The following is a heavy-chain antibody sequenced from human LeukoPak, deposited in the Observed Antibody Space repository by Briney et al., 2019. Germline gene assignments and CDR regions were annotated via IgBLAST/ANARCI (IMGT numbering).Heavy chain of an antibody. Sequence: VASVKVSCKASGYTFTSYYLYWVRQAPGQGLEWMGIINPSGGSTSYAQKFQGRVTMTRDPPARTVYMELSSLRSEDTAVYYCARDIVLVPAAMGFDYWEQGTLVTVSS. V-gene: IGHV1-46*01. CDR1: GYTFTSYY. CDR3: ARDIVLVPAAMGFDY. D-gene: IGHD2-2*01. CDR2: INPSGGST. J-gene: IGHJ4*02.